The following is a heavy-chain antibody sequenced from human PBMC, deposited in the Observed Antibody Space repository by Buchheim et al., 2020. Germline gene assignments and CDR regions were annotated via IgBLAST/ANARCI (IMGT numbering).Heavy chain of an antibody. Sequence: EVQLEESGGGLVLPGGSLRLSCAGSGFTFSNYWMTWVCQAPGMGLEWVANIKQDGSVKIYVDYVKGRFTISRANAKSSLSLHMSSLKAEDTAVYYCARAGTGITIFGGVNGLDVWGQGAT. CDR3: ARAGTGITIFGGVNGLDV. CDR1: GFTFSNYW. CDR2: IKQDGSVK. V-gene: IGHV3-7*01. D-gene: IGHD3-3*01. J-gene: IGHJ6*02.